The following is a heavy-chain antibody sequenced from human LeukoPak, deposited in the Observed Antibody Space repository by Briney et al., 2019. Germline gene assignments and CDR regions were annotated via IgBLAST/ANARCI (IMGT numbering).Heavy chain of an antibody. J-gene: IGHJ3*02. V-gene: IGHV3-7*01. Sequence: GGSLRLSCAASGYTFSDFSVNWVRQAPGKGLEWVAIIKQDASETYYLDSVKGRFTISRDNAKNSIYLHMTRLRVEDTAVYYCARVAGEASGYHPFDIWGQGTMVTASS. CDR3: ARVAGEASGYHPFDI. CDR1: GYTFSDFS. CDR2: IKQDASET. D-gene: IGHD3-22*01.